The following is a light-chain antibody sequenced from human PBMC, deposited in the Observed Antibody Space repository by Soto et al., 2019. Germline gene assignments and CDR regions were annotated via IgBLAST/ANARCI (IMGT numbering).Light chain of an antibody. CDR3: CSYAGSSTLVV. CDR1: STDVGSYNH. J-gene: IGLJ2*01. CDR2: EGS. V-gene: IGLV2-23*01. Sequence: QSALTQPASVSGSPGQSITISCTGTSTDVGSYNHVSWYQQHPGKAPKLMIYEGSKRPSGVSNRFSGSKSGNTASLTISGLQADDEADYYCCSYAGSSTLVVFGGGTKLTVL.